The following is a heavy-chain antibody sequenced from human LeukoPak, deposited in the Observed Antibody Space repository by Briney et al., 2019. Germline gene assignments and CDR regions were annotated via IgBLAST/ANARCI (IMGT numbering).Heavy chain of an antibody. CDR2: IYSGGST. Sequence: PGGSLRLSCEVSGLTSGTYALPYGLTWVRQAPGKGLEWVSVIYSGGSTYYADSVKGRFTISRDNSKNTLYLQMNSLRAEDTAVYYCAREGQLWLGFDYWGQGTLVTVSS. D-gene: IGHD5-18*01. J-gene: IGHJ4*02. CDR3: AREGQLWLGFDY. V-gene: IGHV3-53*01. CDR1: GLTSGTYA.